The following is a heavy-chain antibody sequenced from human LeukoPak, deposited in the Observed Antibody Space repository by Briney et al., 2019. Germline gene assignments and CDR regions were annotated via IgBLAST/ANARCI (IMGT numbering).Heavy chain of an antibody. CDR2: VSAYNGNT. CDR3: AIGIAVAGTGFDY. D-gene: IGHD6-19*01. J-gene: IGHJ4*02. Sequence: ASVKLSCKASGYTFTSYGISWVRQAPGQGREWMGWVSAYNGNTNYAQKLQGRVTMTTDTSTSTAYMELRSLRSDDTAVYYCAIGIAVAGTGFDYWGQGTLVTVSS. V-gene: IGHV1-18*01. CDR1: GYTFTSYG.